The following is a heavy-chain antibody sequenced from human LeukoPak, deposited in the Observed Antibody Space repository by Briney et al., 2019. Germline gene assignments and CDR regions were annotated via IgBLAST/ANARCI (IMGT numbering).Heavy chain of an antibody. CDR2: ISYDGSNK. Sequence: GGSLRLSCAASGFTFSSYGMHWVRQAPGKGLEWVAVISYDGSNKYYADSVKGRFTISRDNSKNTLYLQMNSLRAEDTAVYYCATLHFDYWGQGTLVTVSS. CDR1: GFTFSSYG. J-gene: IGHJ4*02. CDR3: ATLHFDY. V-gene: IGHV3-30*03.